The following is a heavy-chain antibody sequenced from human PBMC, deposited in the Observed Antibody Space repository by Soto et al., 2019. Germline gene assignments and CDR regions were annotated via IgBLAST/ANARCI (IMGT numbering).Heavy chain of an antibody. D-gene: IGHD5-18*01. CDR3: ARDALGDTAMVIHYSYVRDV. J-gene: IGHJ6*02. V-gene: IGHV3-48*02. CDR1: GFTFSSYS. CDR2: ISSSSSTI. Sequence: GGSLRLSCAASGFTFSSYSMNWVRQAPGKGLEWVSYISSSSSTIYYADSVKGRFTISRDNAKNSLYLQMNSLRDEDTAVYYCARDALGDTAMVIHYSYVRDVWGQGPTVTVSS.